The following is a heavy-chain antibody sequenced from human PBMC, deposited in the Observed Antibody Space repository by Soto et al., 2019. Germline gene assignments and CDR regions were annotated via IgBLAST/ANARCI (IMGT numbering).Heavy chain of an antibody. J-gene: IGHJ4*02. D-gene: IGHD1-26*01. CDR2: IYDTGSP. Sequence: SETLSLTXTISGGSISVYYWSWIRQPPGQGLEWIGYIYDTGSPYYNPSLKSRVIISADTSKNQISLNLTSATAADTAVYYCARGVGSSPPRYWGRGTLVTVSS. CDR3: ARGVGSSPPRY. CDR1: GGSISVYY. V-gene: IGHV4-59*01.